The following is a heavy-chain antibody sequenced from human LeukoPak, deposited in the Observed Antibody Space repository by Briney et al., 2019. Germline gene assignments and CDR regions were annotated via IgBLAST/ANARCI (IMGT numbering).Heavy chain of an antibody. Sequence: GSSVKVSCKASGGTFSSYAISWVRQAPGQGLEWMGRIIPILGIANYAQKFQGRVTITADKSTSTAYMELSSLRSDDTAVYYCARGPAGNGPLLWFGESNYGMDVWGQGTTVTVSS. J-gene: IGHJ6*02. CDR2: IIPILGIA. D-gene: IGHD3-10*01. CDR1: GGTFSSYA. CDR3: ARGPAGNGPLLWFGESNYGMDV. V-gene: IGHV1-69*04.